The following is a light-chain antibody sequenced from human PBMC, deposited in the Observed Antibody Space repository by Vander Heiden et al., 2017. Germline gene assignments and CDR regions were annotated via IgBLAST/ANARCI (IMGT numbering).Light chain of an antibody. CDR1: SRDVGSYNL. J-gene: IGLJ2*01. Sequence: QSAPTQPASVSGSPGQSISISRTGTSRDVGSYNLVSWYQRHPGKAPKLMIYEVSKRPSGVSNRFSGSKSGNTASLTISGLQAEDEADYYCCSYAGSSTVVFGGGTKLTVL. CDR3: CSYAGSSTVV. CDR2: EVS. V-gene: IGLV2-23*02.